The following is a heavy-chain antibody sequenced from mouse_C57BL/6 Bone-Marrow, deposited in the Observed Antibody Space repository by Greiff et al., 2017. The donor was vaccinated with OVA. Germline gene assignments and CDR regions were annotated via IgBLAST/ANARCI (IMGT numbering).Heavy chain of an antibody. V-gene: IGHV5-12*01. CDR2: ISNGGGST. CDR1: GFTFSDYY. CDR3: AREGSSGYDYAMDY. Sequence: EVKVVESGGGLVQPGGSLKLSCAASGFTFSDYYMYWVRQTPEKRLEWVAYISNGGGSTYYPDTVKGRFTISRDNAKNTLYLQMSRLKSEDTAMYYCAREGSSGYDYAMDYWGQGTSVTVSS. D-gene: IGHD3-2*02. J-gene: IGHJ4*01.